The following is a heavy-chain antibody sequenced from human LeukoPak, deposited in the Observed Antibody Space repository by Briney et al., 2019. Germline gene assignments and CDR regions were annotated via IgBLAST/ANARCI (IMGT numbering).Heavy chain of an antibody. CDR2: INHSGST. Sequence: SETLSLTCAVYGGSFSGYYWSWIRQPPGKGLEWIGEINHSGSTNYNPSLKSRVTISVDTSKNQFSLKLTSVTVADTAVYYCASAPELPSLDPPGDYWGQGNLVTVSS. D-gene: IGHD1-26*01. V-gene: IGHV4-34*01. J-gene: IGHJ4*02. CDR3: ASAPELPSLDPPGDY. CDR1: GGSFSGYY.